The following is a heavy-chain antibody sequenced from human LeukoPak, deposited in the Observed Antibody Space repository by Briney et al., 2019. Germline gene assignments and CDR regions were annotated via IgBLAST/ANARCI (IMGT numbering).Heavy chain of an antibody. J-gene: IGHJ5*02. Sequence: PGGSLRLSCEVTGFTLSSRWMTWVRQAQGKGLEWVATIKQGGSDKFYVDSVKGRFTISGDNAKNSLYLQMNSIRAEDTAVYYCARDPFDLWGQGTLVTVSS. CDR1: GFTLSSRW. CDR3: ARDPFDL. V-gene: IGHV3-7*01. CDR2: IKQGGSDK.